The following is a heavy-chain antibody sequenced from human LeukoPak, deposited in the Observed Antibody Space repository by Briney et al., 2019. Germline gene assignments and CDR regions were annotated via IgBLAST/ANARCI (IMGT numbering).Heavy chain of an antibody. V-gene: IGHV4-34*01. D-gene: IGHD2-2*01. CDR1: GGSFSGYY. CDR3: ARGKGRYCSSTSCLNWFDP. J-gene: IGHJ5*02. CDR2: INHSGST. Sequence: SETLSLTCAVYGGSFSGYYWSWIRQPPGKGLEWIGEINHSGSTNYNPSLKSRVTISVDTSKNQFSLKLSSVTAADTAVYYCARGKGRYCSSTSCLNWFDPGAREPWSPSPQ.